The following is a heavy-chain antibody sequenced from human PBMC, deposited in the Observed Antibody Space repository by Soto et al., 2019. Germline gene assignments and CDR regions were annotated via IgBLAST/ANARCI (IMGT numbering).Heavy chain of an antibody. CDR2: IYYSGNT. CDR1: NGSISSRSSY. Sequence: SETLSLTCIVSNGSISSRSSYWGWIRQTPGKGLEWIGYIYYSGNTNYNPSLKSRVTISVDTSKNQFSLKLSSVTAADTAVYYCARELIRGGDYEGDMDVWGKGTTVTVSS. V-gene: IGHV4-39*07. J-gene: IGHJ6*03. D-gene: IGHD3-10*01. CDR3: ARELIRGGDYEGDMDV.